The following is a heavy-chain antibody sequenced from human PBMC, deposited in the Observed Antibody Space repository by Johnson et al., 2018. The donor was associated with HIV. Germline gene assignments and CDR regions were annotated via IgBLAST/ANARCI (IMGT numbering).Heavy chain of an antibody. J-gene: IGHJ3*02. CDR1: GFTFSSYD. Sequence: QVQLVESGGGVVQPGGSLRLSCETSGFTFSSYDMHWVRQAPGKGLEWVAFIRYDGTNHYYADYVKGRVTISRDNAKKSLYLQMNSRRAEDTAVYYCARDKGRGAFDIWGQGTMVTVSS. V-gene: IGHV3-30*02. CDR2: IRYDGTNH. CDR3: ARDKGRGAFDI. D-gene: IGHD3-10*01.